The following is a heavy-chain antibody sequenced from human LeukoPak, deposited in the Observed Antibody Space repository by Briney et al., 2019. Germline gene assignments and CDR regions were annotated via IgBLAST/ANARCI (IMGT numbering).Heavy chain of an antibody. J-gene: IGHJ4*02. CDR3: ASGTKHDYTNY. D-gene: IGHD4-11*01. V-gene: IGHV3-53*01. CDR2: IYSGGST. Sequence: GGSLRLSCAVSGFTVSTNYMSWVRQAPGKGLEWVSVIYSGGSTYYADSVKGRFTISRDNSKNTLYLQMNSLRAEDTAVYYCASGTKHDYTNYWGQGTLVTVSS. CDR1: GFTVSTNY.